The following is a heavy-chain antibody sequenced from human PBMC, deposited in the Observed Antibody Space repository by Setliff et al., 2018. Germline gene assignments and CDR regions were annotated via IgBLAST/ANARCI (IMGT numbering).Heavy chain of an antibody. CDR1: GFSFSNYA. V-gene: IGHV3-21*01. J-gene: IGHJ5*01. D-gene: IGHD5-18*01. CDR3: ARSPGWIPWFDS. CDR2: FSSRNDYI. Sequence: PGESLKISCEASGFSFSNYAMNWVRQAPGKGLEWVASFSSRNDYIYHADSVKGRFTISRDNAKTSLYLQMDSLRVEDTAVYFCARSPGWIPWFDSWGQGTLVTVSS.